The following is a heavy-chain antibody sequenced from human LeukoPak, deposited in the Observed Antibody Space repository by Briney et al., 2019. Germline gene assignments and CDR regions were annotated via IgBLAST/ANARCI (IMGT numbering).Heavy chain of an antibody. V-gene: IGHV4-39*01. CDR1: GGSISSPSYY. Sequence: SETLSLTCTVSGGSISSPSYYWGWIRQPPGKGLEWIGSIYYSGSTYYNPSLKSRVTISVDTSKNQFSLRLNSVTAADTAVYYCATSGRYGSGSYYWFDPWGPGTLVTVSS. D-gene: IGHD3-10*01. CDR3: ATSGRYGSGSYYWFDP. J-gene: IGHJ5*02. CDR2: IYYSGST.